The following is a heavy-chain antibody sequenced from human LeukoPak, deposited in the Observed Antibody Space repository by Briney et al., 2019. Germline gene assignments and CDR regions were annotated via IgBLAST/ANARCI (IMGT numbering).Heavy chain of an antibody. CDR1: GGSFSGYY. J-gene: IGHJ4*02. Sequence: PSETLSLTCAVYGGSFSGYYWSWIRQPPGKGLEWIGEINHSGSTNYNPSLKSRVTISVDTSKNQFSLKLSSVTAADTAVYYCARDRVRITMVRGVTRLYYFDYWGQGTLVTVSS. CDR3: ARDRVRITMVRGVTRLYYFDY. D-gene: IGHD3-10*01. V-gene: IGHV4-34*01. CDR2: INHSGST.